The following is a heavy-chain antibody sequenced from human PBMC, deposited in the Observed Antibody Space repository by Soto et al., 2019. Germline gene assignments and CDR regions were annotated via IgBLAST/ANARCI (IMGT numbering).Heavy chain of an antibody. J-gene: IGHJ4*02. V-gene: IGHV3-7*01. D-gene: IGHD4-17*01. CDR2: IKQDGSQK. CDR1: GFTLSSYW. Sequence: EVQLVESGGGLVQPGGSLRLPCAASGFTLSSYWMNWVRLAPGKGLEWVANIKQDGSQKNYVDSVKGRFTISRDNAKNSLYLQMSSLRAEDTAVYYCMTSVTTHDYWGQGTLVTVSS. CDR3: MTSVTTHDY.